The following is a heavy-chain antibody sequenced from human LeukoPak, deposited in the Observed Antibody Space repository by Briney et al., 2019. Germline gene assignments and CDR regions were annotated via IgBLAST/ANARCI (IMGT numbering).Heavy chain of an antibody. CDR3: AKARGYSYGYYYYGMDV. J-gene: IGHJ6*02. Sequence: ASVKVSCKASGYTFTSYDINWVRQATGQGLEWMGWMNPNSGNTGYAQKFQGRVTMTRNTSISTAYMELSSLRAEDTALYYCAKARGYSYGYYYYGMDVWGQGTTVTVSS. V-gene: IGHV1-8*01. CDR2: MNPNSGNT. CDR1: GYTFTSYD. D-gene: IGHD5-18*01.